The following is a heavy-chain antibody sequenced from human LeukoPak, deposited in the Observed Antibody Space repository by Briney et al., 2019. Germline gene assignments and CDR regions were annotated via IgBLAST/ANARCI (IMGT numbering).Heavy chain of an antibody. J-gene: IGHJ4*02. D-gene: IGHD1-14*01. V-gene: IGHV3-74*01. CDR2: INRDGSST. CDR1: GFTFSNYW. Sequence: GGSLRLFSAASGFTFSNYWMHWVRQTPEKGLVWVSRINRDGSSTNYADSVKDRFTISRDNAKNTLYLQMDSLRADDTAVYYCARDQEAPGFYFDYWGQGNLVTVSS. CDR3: ARDQEAPGFYFDY.